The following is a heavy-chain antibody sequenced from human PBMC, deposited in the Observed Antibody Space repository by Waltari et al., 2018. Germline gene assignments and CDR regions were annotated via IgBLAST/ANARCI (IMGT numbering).Heavy chain of an antibody. V-gene: IGHV4-34*01. J-gene: IGHJ4*02. Sequence: QVQLQQWGAGLLKPSETLSLTCAVYGGSFSGYYWSWIRQPPGKGLEWIGEINHSGSTNYSPSLKSRVTISVDTSKNQFSLKLSSVTAADTAVYYCALSSRRVFGVVIMQPFDYWGQGTLVTVSS. CDR3: ALSSRRVFGVVIMQPFDY. CDR2: INHSGST. D-gene: IGHD3-3*01. CDR1: GGSFSGYY.